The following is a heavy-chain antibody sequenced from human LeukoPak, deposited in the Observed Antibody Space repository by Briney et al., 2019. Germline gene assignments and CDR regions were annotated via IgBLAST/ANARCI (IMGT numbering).Heavy chain of an antibody. J-gene: IGHJ4*02. D-gene: IGHD4-23*01. CDR3: ASKVVTPSPFDY. CDR1: GFTFSSYS. Sequence: GRSLRLSCAASGFTFSSYSMNWVRQAPGKGLEWVSYISSSGSTIYYADSVKGRFTISRDNAKNSLYLQMNSLRAEDTAVYYCASKVVTPSPFDYWGQGTLVTVSS. V-gene: IGHV3-48*04. CDR2: ISSSGSTI.